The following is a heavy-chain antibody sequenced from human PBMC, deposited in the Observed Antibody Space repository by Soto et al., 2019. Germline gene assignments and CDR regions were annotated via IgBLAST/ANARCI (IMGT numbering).Heavy chain of an antibody. D-gene: IGHD3-10*01. Sequence: ASVKVSCKASGYTFTSYGISWVRQAPGQGLEWMGWISAYNGNTNYAQKLQGRVTMTTDTSTSTAYMELRSLRSDDTAVYYCARDLQGMVRGVNRCYYYYGMDVWGQGTTVTVSS. CDR3: ARDLQGMVRGVNRCYYYYGMDV. CDR1: GYTFTSYG. V-gene: IGHV1-18*01. CDR2: ISAYNGNT. J-gene: IGHJ6*02.